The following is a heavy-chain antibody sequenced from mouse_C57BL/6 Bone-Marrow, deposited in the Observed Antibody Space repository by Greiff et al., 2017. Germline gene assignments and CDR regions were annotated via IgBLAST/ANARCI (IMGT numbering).Heavy chain of an antibody. CDR3: ARGDYGYDVGAMDY. V-gene: IGHV1-69*01. CDR1: GYTFTSYW. CDR2: IDPSDSYT. D-gene: IGHD2-2*01. J-gene: IGHJ4*01. Sequence: QVQLQQPGAELVMPGASVKLSCKASGYTFTSYWMHWVKQRPGQGLEWIGEIDPSDSYTNYNQQFKGKSTLAVDKSSSTAYMQLSSLTSEDSAVYYCARGDYGYDVGAMDYWGQGTSVTVSS.